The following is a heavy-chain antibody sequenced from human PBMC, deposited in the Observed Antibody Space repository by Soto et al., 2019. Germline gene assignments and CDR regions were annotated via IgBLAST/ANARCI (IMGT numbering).Heavy chain of an antibody. J-gene: IGHJ6*03. Sequence: NPSETLSLTCAVYGGSSSGSYWTWSRNPQGKGLEWIGEINHSGSTNYNPSLKSRVTISVDTSKNQFSLKLSSVTAADTAVYYCARGHYYGSGSYGLRYYYYYYMDVWGKGTTVTVS. CDR2: INHSGST. CDR1: GGSSSGSY. V-gene: IGHV4-34*01. CDR3: ARGHYYGSGSYGLRYYYYYYMDV. D-gene: IGHD3-10*01.